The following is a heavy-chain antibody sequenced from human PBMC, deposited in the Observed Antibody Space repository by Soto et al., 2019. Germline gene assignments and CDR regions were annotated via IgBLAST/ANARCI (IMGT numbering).Heavy chain of an antibody. CDR3: ARARGATFSRGGIDGFDV. D-gene: IGHD5-12*01. V-gene: IGHV4-31*03. CDR2: IYKNGRT. Sequence: QVQLQESGPGLVKPSQTLSLTCTVSGASISSGDYYWTWIRQHPGKGLEWIGYIYKNGRTYYDTSLKSRVTISLDTLTDPSKNQFSLRLSSVTAADTAVYHCARARGATFSRGGIDGFDVWGQGTMVTVSS. CDR1: GASISSGDYY. J-gene: IGHJ3*01.